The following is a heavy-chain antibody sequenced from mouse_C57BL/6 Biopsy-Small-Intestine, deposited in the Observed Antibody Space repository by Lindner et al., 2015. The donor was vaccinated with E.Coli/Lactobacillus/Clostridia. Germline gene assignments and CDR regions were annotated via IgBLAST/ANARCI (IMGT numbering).Heavy chain of an antibody. CDR3: ARWGTGTRYFDV. D-gene: IGHD4-1*01. CDR2: IDPSDSYT. Sequence: VQLQESGAELVMPGASVKLSCKASGYTFTSYWMHWVKQRPGQGLEWIGEIDPSDSYTNYNQKFKGKATLTVDKSSSTAYMQLSSLTSEDSAVYYCARWGTGTRYFDVWGTGTTVTVSS. V-gene: IGHV1-69*01. CDR1: GYTFTSYW. J-gene: IGHJ1*03.